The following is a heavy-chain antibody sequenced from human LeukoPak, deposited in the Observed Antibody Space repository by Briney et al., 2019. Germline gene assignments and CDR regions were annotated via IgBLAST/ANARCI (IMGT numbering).Heavy chain of an antibody. CDR3: ATNAETYYYDSSGYYYPGGYGMDV. CDR2: IYYTGST. CDR1: GGSISSGGNY. Sequence: SQTLSLTCTVSGGSISSGGNYWSWIRQHPGKGLEWIGYIYYTGSTNDNPSLKSRITLSVDTSKNQFSLRLSSVTAADTAVYYCATNAETYYYDSSGYYYPGGYGMDVWGQGTTVTVSS. J-gene: IGHJ6*02. D-gene: IGHD3-22*01. V-gene: IGHV4-31*03.